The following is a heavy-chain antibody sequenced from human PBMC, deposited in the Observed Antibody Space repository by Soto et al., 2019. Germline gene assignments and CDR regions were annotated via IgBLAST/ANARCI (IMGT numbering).Heavy chain of an antibody. CDR1: GGSVSSGSYY. Sequence: SETLSLTCTVSGGSVSSGSYYWSWIRQPPGKGLEWIGYIYYSGSTNYNPSLKSRVTISVDTSKNQFSLKLSSVTAADTAVYYCARVLPSAGLIWFGDLSHCDYRGQGTLVTVSS. CDR2: IYYSGST. V-gene: IGHV4-61*01. CDR3: ARVLPSAGLIWFGDLSHCDY. J-gene: IGHJ4*02. D-gene: IGHD3-10*01.